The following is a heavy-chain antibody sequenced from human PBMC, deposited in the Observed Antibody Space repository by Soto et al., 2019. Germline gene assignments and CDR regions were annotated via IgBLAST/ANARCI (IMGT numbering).Heavy chain of an antibody. CDR1: GYTFTSYG. D-gene: IGHD3-9*01. Sequence: ASMKVSCKASGYTFTSYGISWVRQAPGQGLEWKGWISGYNGNTNYAQKLQGRVTMTTNTSTNTAYMELRSLRSDDTAVYYCARGVPPYYDILTGYMDVWGKGTTVTVSS. J-gene: IGHJ6*03. V-gene: IGHV1-18*01. CDR3: ARGVPPYYDILTGYMDV. CDR2: ISGYNGNT.